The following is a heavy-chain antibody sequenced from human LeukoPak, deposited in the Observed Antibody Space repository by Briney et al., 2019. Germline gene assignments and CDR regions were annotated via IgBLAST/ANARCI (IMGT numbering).Heavy chain of an antibody. CDR2: INSDGSST. J-gene: IGHJ6*02. D-gene: IGHD2-2*01. CDR1: GFTFSSYA. V-gene: IGHV3-74*01. CDR3: ARDIVVVPAANGMDV. Sequence: GGSLRLSCAASGFTFSSYAMSWVRQAPGKGPVWVSRINSDGSSTSYADSVKGRFTISRDNAKNTLYLQMNSLRAEDTAVYYCARDIVVVPAANGMDVWGQGTTVTVSS.